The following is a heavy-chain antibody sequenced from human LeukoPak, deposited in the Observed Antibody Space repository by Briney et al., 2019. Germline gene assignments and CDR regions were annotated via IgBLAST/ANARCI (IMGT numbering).Heavy chain of an antibody. Sequence: SETLSLTCTVSGGSISSSSYYWGWIRQPPGKGLEWIGSIYYSGSTYYNPSLKSRVTISVDTPKNQFSLKLSSVTAADTAVYYCARVGAAGTHGYWGQGTLVTVSS. CDR1: GGSISSSSYY. CDR2: IYYSGST. CDR3: ARVGAAGTHGY. V-gene: IGHV4-39*01. D-gene: IGHD6-13*01. J-gene: IGHJ4*02.